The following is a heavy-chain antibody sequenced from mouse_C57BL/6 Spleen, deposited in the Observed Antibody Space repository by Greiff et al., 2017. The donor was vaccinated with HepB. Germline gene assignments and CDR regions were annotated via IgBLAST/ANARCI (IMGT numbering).Heavy chain of an antibody. Sequence: EVQLVESGGGLVKPGGSLKLSCAASGFTFSDYGMHWVRQAPEKGLEWVAYISSGSSTIYYADTVKGRFTISRDNAKNTLFLQMTSLRSEDTAMYYCARVSYYYGSSYFDYWGQGTTLTVSS. CDR1: GFTFSDYG. V-gene: IGHV5-17*01. D-gene: IGHD1-1*01. CDR2: ISSGSSTI. CDR3: ARVSYYYGSSYFDY. J-gene: IGHJ2*01.